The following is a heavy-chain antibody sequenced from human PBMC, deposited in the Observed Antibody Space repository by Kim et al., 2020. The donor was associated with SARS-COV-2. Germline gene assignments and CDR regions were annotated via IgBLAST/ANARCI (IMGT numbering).Heavy chain of an antibody. V-gene: IGHV4-34*01. D-gene: IGHD6-13*01. J-gene: IGHJ4*02. Sequence: LKSRVTISVDTSKNQFSLKLSSVTAADTAVYYCARGHGRVEQQLKYYFDYWGQGTLVTVSS. CDR3: ARGHGRVEQQLKYYFDY.